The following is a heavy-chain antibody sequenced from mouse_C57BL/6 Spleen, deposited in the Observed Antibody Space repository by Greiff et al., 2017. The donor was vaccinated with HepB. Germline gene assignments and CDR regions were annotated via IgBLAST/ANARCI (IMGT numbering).Heavy chain of an antibody. CDR3: ARHGHYGSSSWFAY. V-gene: IGHV5-6*02. CDR1: GFTFSSYG. CDR2: ISSGGSYT. J-gene: IGHJ3*01. Sequence: EVKLVESGGDLVKPGGSLKLSCAASGFTFSSYGMSWVRQTPDKRLEWVATISSGGSYTYYPDSVKGRFTISRDNAKNTLYLQMSSLKSEDTAMYYCARHGHYGSSSWFAYWGQGTLVTVSA. D-gene: IGHD1-1*01.